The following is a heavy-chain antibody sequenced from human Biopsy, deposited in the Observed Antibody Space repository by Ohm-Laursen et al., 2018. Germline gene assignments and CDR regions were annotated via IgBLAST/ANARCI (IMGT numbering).Heavy chain of an antibody. CDR2: IYSGDRP. J-gene: IGHJ4*02. V-gene: IGHV3-53*01. CDR3: ARNKPGSSSGSDFDY. CDR1: GFTVSSNY. D-gene: IGHD6-6*01. Sequence: SLRLSCTASGFTVSSNYVSWVRQAPGIGLEWVSVIYSGDRPYYRESVRGRFTISRDNSKNTLYLQMNSLRADDTAVYYCARNKPGSSSGSDFDYWGQGTLVTVSS.